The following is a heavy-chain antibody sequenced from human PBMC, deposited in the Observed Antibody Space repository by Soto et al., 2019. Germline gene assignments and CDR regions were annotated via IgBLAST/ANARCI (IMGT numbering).Heavy chain of an antibody. J-gene: IGHJ3*02. Sequence: EVQLVESGGGLVQPGRSPRLSCAASGFTFDDYAMHWVRQAPGKGLEWVSGISWNSGSIGYADSVKGRFTISRDNAKNSQYLQMNSLRAEDTALYDCAKETLGGGWFEDAFDIWGQGTMVTVSS. CDR1: GFTFDDYA. V-gene: IGHV3-9*01. CDR3: AKETLGGGWFEDAFDI. CDR2: ISWNSGSI. D-gene: IGHD6-19*01.